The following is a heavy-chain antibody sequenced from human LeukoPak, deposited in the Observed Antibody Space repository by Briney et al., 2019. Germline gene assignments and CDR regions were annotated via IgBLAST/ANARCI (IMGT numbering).Heavy chain of an antibody. J-gene: IGHJ4*02. V-gene: IGHV3-21*01. D-gene: IGHD1-26*01. Sequence: PGGSLRLSCAASGFTFSSYSMNWVRQAPGKGLEWVSSISSSSSYIYYADSVKGRFTISRDNAKNALYLQMNNLRAEDTAVYYCARDGRSGSYYDFWGQGTLVTVSS. CDR3: ARDGRSGSYYDF. CDR2: ISSSSSYI. CDR1: GFTFSSYS.